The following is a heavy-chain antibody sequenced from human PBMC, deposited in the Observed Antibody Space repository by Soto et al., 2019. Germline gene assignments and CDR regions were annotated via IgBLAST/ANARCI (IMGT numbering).Heavy chain of an antibody. Sequence: EVQLVESGGGLVQRGGSLRLSCAASGFTFGIYSMNWVRQAPGKGLEWISYINGSSSTMYYADSVKGRFIISRDNADNSLYLQMNRLRDADTAVYYCARGDRFRWSGDRCFSDGLFLACGQGTLVTFSS. CDR2: INGSSSTM. V-gene: IGHV3-48*02. CDR3: ARGDRFRWSGDRCFSDGLFLA. J-gene: IGHJ5*02. CDR1: GFTFGIYS. D-gene: IGHD2-15*01.